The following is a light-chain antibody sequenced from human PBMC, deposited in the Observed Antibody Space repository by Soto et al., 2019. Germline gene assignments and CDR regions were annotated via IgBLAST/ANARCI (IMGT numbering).Light chain of an antibody. V-gene: IGKV3-11*01. CDR1: QSVVSY. Sequence: EIVLRQSPATLSFSPGERATLSCRASQSVVSYLAWYQHKPCQAPRLLISDASNRATGIPARFSGSGSETDFTLTISRLEPEDFAVYYCQQFSSYPLNFGGGTKVDIK. CDR2: DAS. J-gene: IGKJ4*01. CDR3: QQFSSYPLN.